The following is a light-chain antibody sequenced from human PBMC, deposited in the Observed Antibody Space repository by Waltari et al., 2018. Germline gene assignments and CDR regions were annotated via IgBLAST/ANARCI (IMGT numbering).Light chain of an antibody. J-gene: IGKJ4*01. CDR1: ESVLYSSNNKNH. Sequence: DIVMTQSPESLAVSLGERATINCKTSESVLYSSNNKNHLAWYQQKPGQPPKLLLYWASTRKSGVLERFSGSGSETDFTLTVTSLQAEDVAVYYCQQYYNTPLTFGGGTKVEIK. CDR2: WAS. V-gene: IGKV4-1*01. CDR3: QQYYNTPLT.